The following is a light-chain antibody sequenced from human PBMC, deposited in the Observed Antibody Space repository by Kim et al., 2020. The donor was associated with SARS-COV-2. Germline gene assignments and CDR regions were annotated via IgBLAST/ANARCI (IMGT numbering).Light chain of an antibody. Sequence: EIVMTQSPATLSVSPGERATVSCRASQSVSSNLAWYQQKPGQAPRLLIYGASTRATGIPARFSGSGSGTEFTLTISSLQSEDFAVYYCQQYDNWPPYTFGQGTKLGS. CDR3: QQYDNWPPYT. V-gene: IGKV3-15*01. CDR1: QSVSSN. CDR2: GAS. J-gene: IGKJ2*01.